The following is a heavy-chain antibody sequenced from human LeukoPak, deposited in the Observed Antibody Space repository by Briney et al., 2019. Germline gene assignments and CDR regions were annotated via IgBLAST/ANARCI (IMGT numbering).Heavy chain of an antibody. D-gene: IGHD3-9*01. CDR1: GFTFSTYD. CDR3: ARGHRYFDWLVYY. J-gene: IGHJ4*02. CDR2: IFSAGDT. V-gene: IGHV3-13*04. Sequence: GGSLRLSCAASGFTFSTYDMHWVRQATGKGLEWVSDIFSAGDTYYTASVKGRFAISRENAKKSSYLQMNSLRAGDTAVYYCARGHRYFDWLVYYWGQRTLVTVSS.